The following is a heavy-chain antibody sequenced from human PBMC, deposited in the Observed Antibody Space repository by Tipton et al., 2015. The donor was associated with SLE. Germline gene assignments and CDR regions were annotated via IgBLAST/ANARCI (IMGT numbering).Heavy chain of an antibody. CDR1: GGSVNSGSYY. CDR2: IYYSGST. J-gene: IGHJ5*01. V-gene: IGHV4-61*01. D-gene: IGHD6-6*01. Sequence: GLVKPSETLSLTCTVSGGSVNSGSYYWSWIRQPPGKGLEWIGYIYYSGSTNYNPSLKSRLTISLDTSKNQFSLKLTSVTPADTAVYYCAREWDSRYDSWGQGTLVTVSS. CDR3: AREWDSRYDS.